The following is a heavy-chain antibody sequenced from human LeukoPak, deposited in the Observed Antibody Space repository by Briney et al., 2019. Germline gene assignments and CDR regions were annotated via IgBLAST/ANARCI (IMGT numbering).Heavy chain of an antibody. V-gene: IGHV4-30-4*08. J-gene: IGHJ4*02. CDR2: IYYSGST. CDR3: ARDRGYSYGSDY. Sequence: PSETLSLTCTVSGGSLSSGDYYWSWIRQPPGKGLEWIGYIYYSGSTYYNPSLKSRVTISVDTSKNQFSLKLSSVTAADTAVYYCARDRGYSYGSDYWGQGTLVTVSS. CDR1: GGSLSSGDYY. D-gene: IGHD5-18*01.